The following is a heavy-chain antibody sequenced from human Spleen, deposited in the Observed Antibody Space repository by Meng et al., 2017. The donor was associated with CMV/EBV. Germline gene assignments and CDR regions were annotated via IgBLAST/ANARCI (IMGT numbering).Heavy chain of an antibody. V-gene: IGHV4-34*01. Sequence: SETLSLTCAVYGGSFSGYYWSWIRQPPGKGLEWIGEINHSGSTNYSPSLKSRVTISVDTSKNQFSLKLSSVTAADTAVYYCAGCRYGSGSYDYYGMDVWGQGTTVTVSS. CDR3: AGCRYGSGSYDYYGMDV. CDR1: GGSFSGYY. J-gene: IGHJ6*02. D-gene: IGHD3-10*01. CDR2: INHSGST.